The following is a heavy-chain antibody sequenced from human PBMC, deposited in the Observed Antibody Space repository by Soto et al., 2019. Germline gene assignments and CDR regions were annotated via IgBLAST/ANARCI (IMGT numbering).Heavy chain of an antibody. Sequence: PGGSLRLSCAASGFTFSSYWMHWVRQVPGKGLVWVSRINSDGSSTSYADSVKGRFTISRDNAKNTLYLQMNSLRAEDTAVYYCVRTSLVVAAATREDYWGQGTLVTVSS. CDR3: VRTSLVVAAATREDY. CDR1: GFTFSSYW. J-gene: IGHJ4*02. D-gene: IGHD2-15*01. V-gene: IGHV3-74*01. CDR2: INSDGSST.